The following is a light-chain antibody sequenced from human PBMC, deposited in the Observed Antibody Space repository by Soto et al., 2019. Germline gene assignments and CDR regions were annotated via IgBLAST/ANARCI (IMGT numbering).Light chain of an antibody. CDR3: SSYAGSDNYV. J-gene: IGLJ1*01. CDR2: GVT. V-gene: IGLV2-8*01. Sequence: QSALTQPPSASGSPGQSGTLSCTGTSSDVGDHNLVSWYQQHPGKAPKLLIWGVTNRPSGVPHRFSGSKSGNTASLTVSGLQAEDEADYYCSSYAGSDNYVFGTGTKLTVL. CDR1: SSDVGDHNL.